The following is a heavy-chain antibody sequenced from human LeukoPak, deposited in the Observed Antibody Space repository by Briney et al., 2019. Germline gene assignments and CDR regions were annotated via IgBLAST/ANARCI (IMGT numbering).Heavy chain of an antibody. V-gene: IGHV4-61*02. Sequence: SQTLSLTCTVSGGSISSGSYYWSWIRQPAGKGLEWIGRIYTSGSTNYNPSLKSRVTISVDTSKNQFSLKLSSVTAADTAVYYCARDAQLTGDWYFDLWGRGTLVTVSS. D-gene: IGHD7-27*01. CDR1: GGSISSGSYY. CDR3: ARDAQLTGDWYFDL. CDR2: IYTSGST. J-gene: IGHJ2*01.